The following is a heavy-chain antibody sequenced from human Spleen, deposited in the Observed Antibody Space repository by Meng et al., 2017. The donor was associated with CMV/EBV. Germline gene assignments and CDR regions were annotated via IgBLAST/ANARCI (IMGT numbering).Heavy chain of an antibody. CDR2: IIPDVGTP. V-gene: IGHV1-69*13. Sequence: SVKVSCKASGDTFINNAISWVRQAPGQRPEWMGGIIPDVGTPDYAENFQGRVTMTPDESTSTAYMEMSSLRSDDTAVYYCATGGYDGSYYYGLEVWGQGTTVTVSS. CDR1: GDTFINNA. J-gene: IGHJ6*02. CDR3: ATGGYDGSYYYGLEV. D-gene: IGHD5-12*01.